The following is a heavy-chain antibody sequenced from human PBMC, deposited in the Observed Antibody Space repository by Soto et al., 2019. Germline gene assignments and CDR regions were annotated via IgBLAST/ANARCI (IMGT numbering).Heavy chain of an antibody. V-gene: IGHV4-39*01. J-gene: IGHJ4*02. CDR2: IYYCGST. CDR1: GGSISSSSYY. Sequence: QLQLQESGPGLVKPSESLSLTCTVSGGSISSSSYYWGWIRQPPGKGLEWIGSIYYCGSTYYNPSHKSRVAISVDTSKNQFALKLTSVTAADTAVYYGASLPDWCSGNSWGQGTLVTV. D-gene: IGHD3-10*02. CDR3: ASLPDWCSGNS.